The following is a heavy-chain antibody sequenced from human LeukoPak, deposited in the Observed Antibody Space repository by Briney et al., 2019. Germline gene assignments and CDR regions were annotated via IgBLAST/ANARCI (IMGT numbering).Heavy chain of an antibody. CDR2: ISYDGSKK. D-gene: IGHD3-10*01. CDR1: GFTFSSYA. V-gene: IGHV3-30-3*01. Sequence: GRSLRLSCAASGFTFSSYAMHWVRQAPGKGLEWVAVISYDGSKKYYADSVKGRFTISRDNSKNTLYLQMNSLRAEDTAVYYCARDNVGSYYYGSGSYIHWGQGTLVTVSS. J-gene: IGHJ4*02. CDR3: ARDNVGSYYYGSGSYIH.